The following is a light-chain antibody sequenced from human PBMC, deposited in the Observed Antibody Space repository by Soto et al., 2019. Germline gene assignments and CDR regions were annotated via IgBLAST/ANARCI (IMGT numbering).Light chain of an antibody. J-gene: IGKJ1*01. CDR2: GAS. CDR3: QQYGSAPQT. CDR1: QSVSSSY. Sequence: ENVLTQSPGTLSLSPGERATLSCRASQSVSSSYLAWYQHKPGQAPRLLIYGASSRATGIPDRFSGSGSGTDFTLTISRLEPEDFAVYYCQQYGSAPQTLGQGTKVEIK. V-gene: IGKV3-20*01.